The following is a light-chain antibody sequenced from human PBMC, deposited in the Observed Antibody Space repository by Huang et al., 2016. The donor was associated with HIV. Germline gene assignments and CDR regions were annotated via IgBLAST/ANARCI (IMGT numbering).Light chain of an antibody. J-gene: IGKJ4*01. CDR1: QSLLYSSHNKNY. CDR2: WAS. CDR3: QQYYSSLLT. V-gene: IGKV4-1*01. Sequence: DIVMTQSPDSLAVSLGERATINCKSSQSLLYSSHNKNYLACDQQKAGQSPKLLIYWASTRESGVPDRFSGSGSGTDFTLTISSLQAEDVAVYYCQQYYSSLLTFGGGTKVEIK.